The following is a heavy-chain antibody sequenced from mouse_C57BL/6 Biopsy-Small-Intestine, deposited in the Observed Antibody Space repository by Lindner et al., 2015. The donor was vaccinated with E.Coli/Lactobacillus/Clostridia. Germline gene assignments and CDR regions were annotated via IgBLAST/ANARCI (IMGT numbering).Heavy chain of an antibody. CDR3: AISGYYPMDY. V-gene: IGHV1-39*01. CDR1: GYSFTDFN. CDR2: INPNYGTT. J-gene: IGHJ4*01. Sequence: VQLQESGAELVKPGASVKISCKASGYSFTDFNMNWVKQNNGKSLEWIGIINPNYGTTSYNQKFKGKATLTVDQSSNTAYMQLNSLTSEDSAVYYCAISGYYPMDYWGQGTSVTVSS.